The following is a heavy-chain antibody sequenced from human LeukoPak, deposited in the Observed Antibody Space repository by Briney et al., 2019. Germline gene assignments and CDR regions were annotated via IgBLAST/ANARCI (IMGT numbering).Heavy chain of an antibody. J-gene: IGHJ4*02. CDR1: GGSFSSYY. CDR2: IHTSGST. V-gene: IGHV4-4*08. Sequence: SETLSLTCAVYGGSFSSYYWSWIRQPPGKGLEWIGRIHTSGSTNYNPSLKNRVTISVDTSKNQFSLKLSSVTAADTAVFYCARDSPGILDYWGQGTLVTVSS. CDR3: ARDSPGILDY. D-gene: IGHD3-10*01.